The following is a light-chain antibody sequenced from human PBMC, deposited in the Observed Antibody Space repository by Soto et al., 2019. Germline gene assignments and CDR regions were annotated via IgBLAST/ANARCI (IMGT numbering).Light chain of an antibody. CDR1: SSNIGSNT. J-gene: IGLJ3*02. CDR3: ASWDDTLSAWV. CDR2: NYA. Sequence: QSVLTQPLSASASPGQRVTISCSGGSSNIGSNTVAWYQHLPGTAPPRLIYNYAQRPSGAPDRFSGSKSGTSASLAISGLQSDDEAVYFCASWDDTLSAWVFGGGTKLTVL. V-gene: IGLV1-44*01.